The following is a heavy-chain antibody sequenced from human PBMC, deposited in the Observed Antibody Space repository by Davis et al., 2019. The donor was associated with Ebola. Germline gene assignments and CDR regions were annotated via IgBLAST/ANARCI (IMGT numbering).Heavy chain of an antibody. Sequence: APVKVSCKASGYTFINYYMHWVRQPPGQGSDWMGMINPNDGRTIYAQKFQGRDTVTRDTSTTTVYMDLSSLRSEDTALYYCTTPGGQDSGYDVFDIWGQGTIVTVSS. J-gene: IGHJ3*02. CDR3: TTPGGQDSGYDVFDI. CDR2: INPNDGRT. CDR1: GYTFINYY. D-gene: IGHD5-12*01. V-gene: IGHV1-46*03.